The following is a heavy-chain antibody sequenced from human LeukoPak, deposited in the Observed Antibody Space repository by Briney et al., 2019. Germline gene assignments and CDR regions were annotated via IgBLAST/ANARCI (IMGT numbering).Heavy chain of an antibody. D-gene: IGHD6-6*01. CDR2: ISYDGSNK. V-gene: IGHV3-30*03. Sequence: GGSLRLSCAASGFSFSSYGMHWVRQDPGKGLEWVAVISYDGSNKYYADSVKGRFTISRDNAKNSLYLQMNSLRAEDTAVYYCSRRISSSYYYYYMDVCGKGTTVTVSS. CDR1: GFSFSSYG. J-gene: IGHJ6*03. CDR3: SRRISSSYYYYYMDV.